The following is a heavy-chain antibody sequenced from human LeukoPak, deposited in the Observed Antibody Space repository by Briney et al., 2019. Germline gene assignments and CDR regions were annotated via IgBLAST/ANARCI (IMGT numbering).Heavy chain of an antibody. J-gene: IGHJ4*02. D-gene: IGHD2-21*02. V-gene: IGHV3-11*05. Sequence: GGSLRLSCAASGFTFSDYYTSWMRQAPGKGLEWVSYISGTSTYTNYADSVRGRFTISRDNAKNSLYLQMNSLRAEDTAVYYCARDISYCGGDCAPYYFYYWGQGTLVTVSS. CDR1: GFTFSDYY. CDR2: ISGTSTYT. CDR3: ARDISYCGGDCAPYYFYY.